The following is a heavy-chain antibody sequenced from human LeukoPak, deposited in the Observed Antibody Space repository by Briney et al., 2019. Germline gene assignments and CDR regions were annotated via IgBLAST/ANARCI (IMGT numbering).Heavy chain of an antibody. D-gene: IGHD3-10*01. J-gene: IGHJ4*02. CDR2: ISGSGGST. CDR3: AKGSNSGITMVRGVIKSYFDY. CDR1: GFTFSSYA. V-gene: IGHV3-23*01. Sequence: GGSLRLSCAASGFTFSSYAMSWVREAPGKGLEWVSAISGSGGSTYYADSVKGRFTISRDNSRNTLYLQMNSLSAEDTAVYYCAKGSNSGITMVRGVIKSYFDYWGQGTLVTVSS.